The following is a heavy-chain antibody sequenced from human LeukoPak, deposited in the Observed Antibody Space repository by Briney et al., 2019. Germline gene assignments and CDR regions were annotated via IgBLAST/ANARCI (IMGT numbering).Heavy chain of an antibody. V-gene: IGHV3-33*01. CDR3: ARDRDDIVVVPAAIPGGGMDV. CDR1: GFTFSSYG. CDR2: IWYDGSNK. Sequence: PGGSLRLSCAASGFTFSSYGMHWVRQAPGKGLEWVAVIWYDGSNKYYADSVKGRFTISRDNSKNTLYLQMNSLRAEDTAVYYCARDRDDIVVVPAAIPGGGMDVWGKGTTVTVSS. D-gene: IGHD2-2*01. J-gene: IGHJ6*04.